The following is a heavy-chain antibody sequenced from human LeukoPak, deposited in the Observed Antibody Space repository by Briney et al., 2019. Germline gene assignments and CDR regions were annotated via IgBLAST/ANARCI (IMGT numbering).Heavy chain of an antibody. V-gene: IGHV3-23*01. Sequence: QPGGSLRLSCAASAFTFSSYAMSWVRQAPGKGMEWVSTISGGGDSTNYADPVKGRFTICRDNSKNTPYLQMNSLRADDTAVYYCARPYRGYCSAYSCYYFYYWGQGTLVTVSS. CDR1: AFTFSSYA. D-gene: IGHD2-15*01. J-gene: IGHJ4*02. CDR2: ISGGGDST. CDR3: ARPYRGYCSAYSCYYFYY.